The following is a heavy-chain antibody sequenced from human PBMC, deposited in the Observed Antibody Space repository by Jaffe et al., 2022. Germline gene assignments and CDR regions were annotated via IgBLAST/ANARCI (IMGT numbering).Heavy chain of an antibody. Sequence: EVQLVESGGGLVQPGGSLRLSCAASGFTFSRNWMHWVRQAPGKGLVWVSRINSDGSTTNYADSVKGRFTISRDNAKNTLYLQMNSLRAEDTAAYYCARDGTGTYYGSGTYYINWGQGTLVTVSS. V-gene: IGHV3-74*01. J-gene: IGHJ4*02. D-gene: IGHD3-10*01. CDR2: INSDGSTT. CDR1: GFTFSRNW. CDR3: ARDGTGTYYGSGTYYIN.